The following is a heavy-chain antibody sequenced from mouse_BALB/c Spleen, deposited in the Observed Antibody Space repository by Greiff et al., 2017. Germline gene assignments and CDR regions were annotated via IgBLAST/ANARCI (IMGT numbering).Heavy chain of an antibody. J-gene: IGHJ4*01. CDR3: ARSGTYYYGTAMDY. CDR1: GYTFSSYW. CDR2: ILPGSGST. Sequence: VQLQQSGAELMKPGASVKISCKATGYTFSSYWIEWVKQRPGHGLEWIGEILPGSGSTNYNEKFKGKATFTADTSSNTAYMQLSSLTSEDSAVYYCARSGTYYYGTAMDYWGQGTSVTVSS. V-gene: IGHV1-9*01. D-gene: IGHD1-1*01.